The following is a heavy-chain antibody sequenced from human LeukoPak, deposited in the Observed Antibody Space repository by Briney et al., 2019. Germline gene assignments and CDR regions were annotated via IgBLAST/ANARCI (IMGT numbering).Heavy chain of an antibody. CDR1: GGSVTNSSGYY. Sequence: SETLSLTCSVSGGSVTNSSGYYWAWIRQPPGKGLEWIGSFYYRGNTYYNLSLRSRLTISVDTSKNQFSLKMSSVTATDTAIYYCARRRGDPGAFDIWGQGTQVTVSS. D-gene: IGHD2-21*02. V-gene: IGHV4-39*01. CDR2: FYYRGNT. J-gene: IGHJ3*02. CDR3: ARRRGDPGAFDI.